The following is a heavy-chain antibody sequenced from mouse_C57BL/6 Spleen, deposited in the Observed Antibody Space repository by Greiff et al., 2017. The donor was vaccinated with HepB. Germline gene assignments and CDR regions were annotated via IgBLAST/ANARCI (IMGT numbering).Heavy chain of an antibody. V-gene: IGHV5-17*01. D-gene: IGHD1-1*01. CDR1: GFTFSDYG. Sequence: EVNVVESGGGLVKPGGSLKLSCAASGFTFSDYGMHWVRQAPEKGLEWVAYISSGSSTIYYADTVKGRFTISRDNAKNTLFLQMTSLRSEDTAMYYCARNLSSYEGYAMDYWGQGTSVTVSS. J-gene: IGHJ4*01. CDR2: ISSGSSTI. CDR3: ARNLSSYEGYAMDY.